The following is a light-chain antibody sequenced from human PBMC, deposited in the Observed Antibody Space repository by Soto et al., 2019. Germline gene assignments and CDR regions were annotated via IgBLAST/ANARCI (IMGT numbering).Light chain of an antibody. Sequence: QSVLTQSPSASASLGASVKLTCTLSSGHSSYAIAWHQQQPEKGPRYLMKVNSDGSHNKGDGISDRFSGSSSGAERYLTISSRQSEDEAEYYCQTWGTGVGVFGGGTKLTVL. CDR1: SGHSSYA. V-gene: IGLV4-69*01. CDR2: VNSDGSH. J-gene: IGLJ3*02. CDR3: QTWGTGVGV.